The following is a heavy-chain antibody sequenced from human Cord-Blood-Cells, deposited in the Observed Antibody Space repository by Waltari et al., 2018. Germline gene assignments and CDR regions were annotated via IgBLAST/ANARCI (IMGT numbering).Heavy chain of an antibody. D-gene: IGHD6-13*01. CDR1: GGTFSSYA. V-gene: IGHV1-69*01. CDR3: ARVQQQLVTTYYDYGMDV. Sequence: QVQLVQSGAEVKKPGSSVKVSCKASGGTFSSYAISWVRQAPGQGLEWMGGNIPILGTANYAQKCQGRVTITADESTSTAYMERSSLRSEDTAVYDCARVQQQLVTTYYDYGMDVWGQGTTVTVSS. CDR2: NIPILGTA. J-gene: IGHJ6*02.